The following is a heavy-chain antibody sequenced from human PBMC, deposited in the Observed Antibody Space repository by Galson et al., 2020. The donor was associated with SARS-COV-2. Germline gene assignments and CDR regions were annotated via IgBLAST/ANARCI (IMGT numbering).Heavy chain of an antibody. V-gene: IGHV3-33*06. Sequence: GESLKISCTASGFTFSSYGMHWVRQAPGKGLEWVAVIWYDGSNKYYADSVKGRFTISRDNSKNTLYLQMNSLRAEDTAVYYCAKEGGDCGGDCYTYAFDSWGQGTMVTVSS. CDR2: IWYDGSNK. CDR3: AKEGGDCGGDCYTYAFDS. CDR1: GFTFSSYG. J-gene: IGHJ3*02. D-gene: IGHD2-21*02.